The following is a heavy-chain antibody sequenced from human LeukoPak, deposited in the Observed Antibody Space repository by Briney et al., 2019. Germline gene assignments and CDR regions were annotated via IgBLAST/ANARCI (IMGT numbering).Heavy chain of an antibody. CDR1: GGSVTSGSYY. CDR2: ISYRGST. CDR3: ARVSSPKYYASSGYYPFDY. Sequence: SETLSLTCTVSGGSVTSGSYYWSWIRQPPGKELEWIGYISYRGSTNYNPSLKSRVTISVDTSKNQFSLKLSSATAADTAVYYCARVSSPKYYASSGYYPFDYWGQGTLVTVSS. J-gene: IGHJ4*02. D-gene: IGHD3-22*01. V-gene: IGHV4-61*01.